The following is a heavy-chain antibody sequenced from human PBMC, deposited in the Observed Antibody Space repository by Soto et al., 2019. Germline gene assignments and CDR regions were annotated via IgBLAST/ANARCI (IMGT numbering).Heavy chain of an antibody. V-gene: IGHV3-33*01. J-gene: IGHJ2*01. D-gene: IGHD3-22*01. CDR3: ARDEGNYYDSSGGSIDL. CDR1: GFTFSSYG. CDR2: IWYDGSNK. Sequence: QVQLVESGGGVVQPGRSLRLSCAASGFTFSSYGMHWVRQAPGKGLEWVAVIWYDGSNKYYADSVKGRFTISRDNSKNTLYLQKNRPRAEDTAVYYCARDEGNYYDSSGGSIDLWGRGTLVTLSS.